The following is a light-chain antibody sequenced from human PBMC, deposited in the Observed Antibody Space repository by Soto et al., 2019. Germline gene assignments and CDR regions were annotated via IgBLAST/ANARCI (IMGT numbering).Light chain of an antibody. V-gene: IGLV3-21*02. CDR1: NIGSKS. CDR2: DDS. Sequence: SYELTQPPSMSEAPGQTARLTCGGNNIGSKSVHWYQQKPGQAHVLVVYDDSDRPSGIPERCSGSNSGNTATLNISRVEDGDEADYYCQVWDSSSDHRGYVFGTGTKGTVL. CDR3: QVWDSSSDHRGYV. J-gene: IGLJ1*01.